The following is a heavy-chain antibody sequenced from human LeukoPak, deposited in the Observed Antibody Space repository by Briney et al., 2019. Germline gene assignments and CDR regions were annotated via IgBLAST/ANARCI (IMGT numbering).Heavy chain of an antibody. CDR1: GGTFSSYA. CDR2: IIPIFGTA. V-gene: IGHV1-69*06. D-gene: IGHD3-22*01. J-gene: IGHJ3*02. CDR3: ARDVNYYDSSGYRRAFDI. Sequence: SVKVSCKASGGTFSSYAISWVRQAPGQGLEWMGGIIPIFGTANYAQKFQGRVTITADKSTSTAYMELSSLRSEDTAVYYCARDVNYYDSSGYRRAFDIWGQGTMVTVSS.